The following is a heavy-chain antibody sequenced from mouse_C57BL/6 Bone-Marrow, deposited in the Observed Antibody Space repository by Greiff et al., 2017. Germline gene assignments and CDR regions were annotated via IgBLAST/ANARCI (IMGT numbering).Heavy chain of an antibody. J-gene: IGHJ4*01. D-gene: IGHD2-5*01. Sequence: VQLQQSGAELVRPGASVTLSCTASGFNIKDDYMHWVKQRPEQGLEWIGWIDPENGDTEYASKFQGKATITADTSSNPAYLQLSSLTSEDTAVYYCTTAYYSNSEKEMDYWGQGTSVTVSS. CDR1: GFNIKDDY. V-gene: IGHV14-4*01. CDR2: IDPENGDT. CDR3: TTAYYSNSEKEMDY.